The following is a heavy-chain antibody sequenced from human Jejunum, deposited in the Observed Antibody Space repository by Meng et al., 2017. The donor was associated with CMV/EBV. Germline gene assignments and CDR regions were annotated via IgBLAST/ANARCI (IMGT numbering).Heavy chain of an antibody. J-gene: IGHJ4*02. V-gene: IGHV3-33*01. D-gene: IGHD3-22*01. CDR3: ARDNDGSSHYSQFDY. CDR1: GVPLNSYG. Sequence: YGVPLNSYGLHWVRQFPGKGLEWVAVLWYDGSRKYFADSVQGRFSISRDDSKNTVYLQMNSLRAEDTAVYYCARDNDGSSHYSQFDYWGQGTLVTVSS. CDR2: LWYDGSRK.